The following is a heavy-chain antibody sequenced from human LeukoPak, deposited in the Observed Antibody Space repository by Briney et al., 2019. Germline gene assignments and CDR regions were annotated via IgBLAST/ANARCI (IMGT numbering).Heavy chain of an antibody. V-gene: IGHV3-48*03. CDR1: RFTFSSYE. D-gene: IGHD3/OR15-3a*01. CDR3: AREDWHSYFDY. J-gene: IGHJ4*02. CDR2: ISSSGSTI. Sequence: PGRSLRLSCAASRFTFSSYEMNWVRQAPGKGLEWVSYISSSGSTIYYADSVRGRFTISRDNAKNSLYLQMNSLRAEDTAVYYCAREDWHSYFDYWGRGTRVTVSS.